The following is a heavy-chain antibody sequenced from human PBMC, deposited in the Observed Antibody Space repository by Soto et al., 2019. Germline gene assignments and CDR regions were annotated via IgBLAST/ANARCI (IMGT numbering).Heavy chain of an antibody. CDR3: ARECIAARTGAAPSPRSFYYYGMDV. Sequence: ASVKVSCKASGYTFTSYGISWVRQAPGQGLEWMGWISAKNGNSNYAQKLQGRVTMTTDTSTSTAYMELRSLRSDDTAVYYCARECIAARTGAAPSPRSFYYYGMDVWGQGTTVTVSS. D-gene: IGHD6-6*01. CDR1: GYTFTSYG. V-gene: IGHV1-18*04. CDR2: ISAKNGNS. J-gene: IGHJ6*02.